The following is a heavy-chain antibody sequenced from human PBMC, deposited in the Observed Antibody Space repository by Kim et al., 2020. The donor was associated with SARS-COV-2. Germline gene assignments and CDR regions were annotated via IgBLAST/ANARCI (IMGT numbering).Heavy chain of an antibody. CDR2: ISSSGSTV. V-gene: IGHV3-11*04. D-gene: IGHD3-10*01. J-gene: IGHJ4*02. CDR1: GFTFSDYP. CDR3: ARRCTLKWVGESDNLDY. Sequence: GGSLRLSCAASGFTFSDYPMNWIRQAPGKGPEWISYISSSGSTVYSTESVKGRFTISRDNAKNSLYLQMNSLRAEDTAMYFCARRCTLKWVGESDNLDYWGQGTLVTVSS.